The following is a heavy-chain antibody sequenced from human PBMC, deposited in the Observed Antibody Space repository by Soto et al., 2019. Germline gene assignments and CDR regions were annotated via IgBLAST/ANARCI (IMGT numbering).Heavy chain of an antibody. J-gene: IGHJ6*02. CDR2: INPNTGVT. D-gene: IGHD2-21*02. V-gene: IGHV1-2*04. CDR3: GRSPDDFRYGLDV. Sequence: QAQLVQSGADVKKPGASVKVSCKASGYSFTDHYMHWVRQAPGQGLEWLGWINPNTGVTHFAQKFQGCVTMTRDTSINAAYMELTRLKSDDTAFYYCGRSPDDFRYGLDVWGQGTTVTVSS. CDR1: GYSFTDHY.